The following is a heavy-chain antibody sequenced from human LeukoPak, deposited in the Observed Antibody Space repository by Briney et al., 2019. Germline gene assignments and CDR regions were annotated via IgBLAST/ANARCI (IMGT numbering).Heavy chain of an antibody. CDR1: GDSISSYY. D-gene: IGHD1-1*01. V-gene: IGHV4-59*08. CDR3: ARQSRGTTARLFDY. CDR2: ISYSGSS. Sequence: SETLSLTCTVSGDSISSYYWSWIRQPPGKGLEWIGYISYSGSSNYNPSLESRVTISGDTAKNQFSLKLSSVPAADTAFDYCARQSRGTTARLFDYWGQRPLVTVSS. J-gene: IGHJ4*02.